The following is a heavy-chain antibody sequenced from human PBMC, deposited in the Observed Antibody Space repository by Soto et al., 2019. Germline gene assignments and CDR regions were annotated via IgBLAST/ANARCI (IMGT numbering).Heavy chain of an antibody. J-gene: IGHJ4*02. CDR2: IYYSGST. CDR3: AREGDYYYDRRAPFDY. CDR1: GGSISSYY. V-gene: IGHV4-59*01. D-gene: IGHD3-22*01. Sequence: SETLSLTCTVSGGSISSYYWSWIRQPPGKGLEWIGYIYYSGSTNYNPSLKSRVTISVDTSKNQFSLKLSSVTAADTAVYYCAREGDYYYDRRAPFDYWGQGTLVTVSS.